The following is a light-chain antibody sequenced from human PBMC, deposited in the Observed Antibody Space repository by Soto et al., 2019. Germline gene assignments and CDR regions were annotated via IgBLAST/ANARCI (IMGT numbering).Light chain of an antibody. J-gene: IGLJ1*01. CDR3: GSYTTTSYV. Sequence: QSVLTQPASVSGSPGQSITISCTGASSDLGNYDYVSWYQQHPGKAPKIIIYEVTNRPSGVSSRFSDSKSGNTASLTISGLQADDEADYYCGSYTTTSYVFGSGTKVTVL. V-gene: IGLV2-14*01. CDR1: SSDLGNYDY. CDR2: EVT.